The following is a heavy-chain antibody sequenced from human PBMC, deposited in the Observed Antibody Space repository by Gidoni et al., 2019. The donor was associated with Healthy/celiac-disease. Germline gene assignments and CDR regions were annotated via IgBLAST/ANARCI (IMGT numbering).Heavy chain of an antibody. D-gene: IGHD2-2*01. V-gene: IGHV3-23*04. J-gene: IGHJ4*02. CDR1: GFPFSSYA. CDR2: ISGSGGST. CDR3: AKILGYCSSTSCHFDY. Sequence: EVQLVESGGGLVQPGGSLRLSCAASGFPFSSYAMSWVRQDPGKGLEWVSAISGSGGSTYYADSVKGRFTISRDNSKNTLYLQMNSLRAEDTAVYYCAKILGYCSSTSCHFDYWGQGTLVTVSS.